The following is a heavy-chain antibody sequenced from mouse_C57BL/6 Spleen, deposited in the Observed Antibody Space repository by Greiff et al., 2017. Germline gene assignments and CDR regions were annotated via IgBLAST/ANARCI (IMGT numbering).Heavy chain of an antibody. V-gene: IGHV1-69*01. CDR3: ARGLTLYYFDY. J-gene: IGHJ2*01. CDR2: IDPSDSYT. Sequence: QVQLQQSGAELVMPGASVKLSCKASGYTFTSYWMHWVKQRPGQGLEWIGEIDPSDSYTNYNQKFKGKSTLTVDKSSSTAYMQLSSLTSEDSAVYYCARGLTLYYFDYWGQGTTLTVSS. CDR1: GYTFTSYW. D-gene: IGHD4-1*01.